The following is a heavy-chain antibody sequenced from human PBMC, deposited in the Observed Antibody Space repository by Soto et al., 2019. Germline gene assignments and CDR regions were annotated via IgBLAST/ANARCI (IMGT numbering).Heavy chain of an antibody. D-gene: IGHD1-26*01. CDR2: INSDGSST. CDR1: GFTFSSYW. Sequence: PGGSLRLSCAASGFTFSSYWMHWVRQAPGKGLVWVSRINSDGSSTSYADSVKGRFTISRDNAKNTLYLQMNSLRAEDTAVYYCARFGGSYYYYYGMDVWGQGATVTVSS. J-gene: IGHJ6*02. V-gene: IGHV3-74*01. CDR3: ARFGGSYYYYYGMDV.